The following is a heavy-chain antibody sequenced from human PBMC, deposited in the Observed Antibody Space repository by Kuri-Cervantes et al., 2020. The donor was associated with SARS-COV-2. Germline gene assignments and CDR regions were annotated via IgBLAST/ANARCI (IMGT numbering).Heavy chain of an antibody. D-gene: IGHD2-2*01. CDR1: GGTFSSYA. Sequence: SVKVSCKASGGTFSSYAISWVRQAPGQGLEWMGRIILILGTANYAQKFQGRVTITADKSTSTAYMELSSLRSEDTAVYYCAREDLSVVVPAAFFDYWGQGTLVTVSS. CDR2: IILILGTA. J-gene: IGHJ4*02. V-gene: IGHV1-69*04. CDR3: AREDLSVVVPAAFFDY.